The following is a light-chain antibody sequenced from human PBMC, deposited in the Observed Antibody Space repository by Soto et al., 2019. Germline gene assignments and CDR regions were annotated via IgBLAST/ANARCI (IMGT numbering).Light chain of an antibody. CDR3: QHYNSDPWT. J-gene: IGKJ1*01. Sequence: DIEMTQSPSTLSASVGDRVTITCRASQTIRRWLAWYQQRPGKAPKVLFYDASTLESGVPARFSGSGSETEFTLTISSLQPEDSATYYCQHYNSDPWTFGQGTKVEIK. CDR2: DAS. CDR1: QTIRRW. V-gene: IGKV1-5*01.